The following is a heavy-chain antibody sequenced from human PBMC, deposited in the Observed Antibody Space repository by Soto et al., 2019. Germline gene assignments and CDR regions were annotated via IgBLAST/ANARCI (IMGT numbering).Heavy chain of an antibody. D-gene: IGHD1-26*01. CDR1: GYTFTSYG. V-gene: IGHV1-8*02. CDR2: MNPNSGNT. J-gene: IGHJ6*02. Sequence: DSVKVSWKDSGYTFTSYGISWGRQATGQGLEWMGWMNPNSGNTGYAQKFQGRVTMTRNTSISTAYMELSSLRSEDTAVYYCVGSIDGYYCYRQDFWAQGTTVTVSS. CDR3: VGSIDGYYCYRQDF.